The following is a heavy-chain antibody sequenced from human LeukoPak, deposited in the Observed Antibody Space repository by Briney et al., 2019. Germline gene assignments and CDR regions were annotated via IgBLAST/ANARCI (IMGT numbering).Heavy chain of an antibody. Sequence: GGSLRLSCAASGLTFSSYAMSWVRQVPGKGLEWVSVITANNGSIGYADSVRGRFTISRDNAKNSLYLQMNSLRPEDTALYYCVKGLAASGSNWFDPWGQGTLVTVSS. CDR3: VKGLAASGSNWFDP. D-gene: IGHD6-25*01. CDR1: GLTFSSYA. J-gene: IGHJ5*02. CDR2: ITANNGSI. V-gene: IGHV3-9*01.